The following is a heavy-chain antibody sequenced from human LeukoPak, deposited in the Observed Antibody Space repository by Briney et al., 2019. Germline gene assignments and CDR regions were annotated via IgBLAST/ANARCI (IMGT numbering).Heavy chain of an antibody. V-gene: IGHV3-23*01. D-gene: IGHD6-19*01. CDR2: ISGSGSST. CDR3: AKGVAVASPYYFDY. CDR1: AFTFSSYA. Sequence: GGALRLSCAASAFTFSSYAMSWVRQAPGKGLEWVSPISGSGSSTYYSDSVKGRFTISRDNSKNTLYLQMNSLRAEDTAVYYCAKGVAVASPYYFDYWGQGTLVTVSS. J-gene: IGHJ4*02.